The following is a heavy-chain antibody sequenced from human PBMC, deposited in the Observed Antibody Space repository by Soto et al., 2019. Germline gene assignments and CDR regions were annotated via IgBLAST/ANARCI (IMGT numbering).Heavy chain of an antibody. CDR2: INGDGSST. Sequence: EVQLVESGGGLVQPGGSLRLSCAASGCTFSSFWMHWARQVPGKGLVWVSRINGDGSSTSYADSVKGRFTIARDNAKNTLYLQMNRLRAEDTAVYYCLREGRGFRHTWGQGILVPVSS. CDR1: GCTFSSFW. CDR3: LREGRGFRHT. J-gene: IGHJ5*02. D-gene: IGHD2-15*01. V-gene: IGHV3-74*01.